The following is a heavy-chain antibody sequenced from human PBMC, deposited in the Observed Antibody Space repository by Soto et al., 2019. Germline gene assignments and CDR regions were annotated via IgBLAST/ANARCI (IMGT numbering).Heavy chain of an antibody. CDR2: IFYNGNH. V-gene: IGHV4-30-4*01. J-gene: IGHJ4*02. D-gene: IGHD2-21*02. CDR1: GASLSSGDYY. CDR3: ARERRGGDSDGGVDY. Sequence: QVQLQESGPGLVKPSQTLSLTCIVSGASLSSGDYYWSWIRQPPGKGLEWIAFIFYNGNHFYNPSLQRRGTLAIGTSNNQFSLKVRSVTAADTAGYYCARERRGGDSDGGVDYWGQGTLVTVSS.